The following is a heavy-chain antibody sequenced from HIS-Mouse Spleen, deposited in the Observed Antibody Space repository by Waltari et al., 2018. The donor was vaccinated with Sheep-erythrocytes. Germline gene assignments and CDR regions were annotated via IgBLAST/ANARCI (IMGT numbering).Heavy chain of an antibody. CDR3: AKREGYSNYYFDY. V-gene: IGHV3-30*18. J-gene: IGHJ4*02. CDR2: RSYDGSNK. Sequence: QVQLVESGGGVVQPGRSPRLSCAASGFTFSSYGMHWVLQAPGKGLEWVAGRSYDGSNKYNADSVKGRFTISRDNSKNTLYLQMNSLRAEDTAVYYFAKREGYSNYYFDYWGQGTLVTVSS. D-gene: IGHD4-4*01. CDR1: GFTFSSYG.